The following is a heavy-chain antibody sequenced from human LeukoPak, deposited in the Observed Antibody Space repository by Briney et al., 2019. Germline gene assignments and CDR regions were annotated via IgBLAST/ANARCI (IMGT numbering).Heavy chain of an antibody. V-gene: IGHV1-2*02. CDR1: GYTFTGYY. Sequence: ASVRVSCKASGYTFTGYYMHWVRQAPGQGLEWMGWINPNSGGTNYAQKFQGRVTITTDESTSTAYMELSSLRSEDTAVYYCARVLYSSSWPDYYYYYMDVWGKGTTVTVSS. CDR2: INPNSGGT. D-gene: IGHD6-13*01. J-gene: IGHJ6*03. CDR3: ARVLYSSSWPDYYYYYMDV.